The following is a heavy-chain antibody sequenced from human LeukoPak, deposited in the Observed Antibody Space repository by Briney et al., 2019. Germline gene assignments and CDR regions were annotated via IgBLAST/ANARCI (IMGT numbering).Heavy chain of an antibody. CDR1: GGSISSYY. CDR3: AREEYNWNDVGWFDP. Sequence: SETLSLTCTVSGGSISSYYWSWIRQPAGKGLEWIGRIYTSGSTNYNPPLKSRVTMSVDTSKNQFPLKLSSVTAADTAVYYCAREEYNWNDVGWFDPWGQGPLVTVSS. V-gene: IGHV4-4*07. CDR2: IYTSGST. J-gene: IGHJ5*02. D-gene: IGHD1-1*01.